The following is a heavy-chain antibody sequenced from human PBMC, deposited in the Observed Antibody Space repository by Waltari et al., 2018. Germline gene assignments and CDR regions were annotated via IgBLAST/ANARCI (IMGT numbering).Heavy chain of an antibody. CDR3: ARGPTGYQLLIYYYYGMDV. Sequence: QVQLQQWGAGLLKPSETLSLTCAVYGGSFSGYYWSWIRPPPGKGLEWIGEINNSGRTNYNPALKRRVTISVDTSKNQFSLKLSSVTAADTAVYYCARGPTGYQLLIYYYYGMDVWGQGTTVTVSS. J-gene: IGHJ6*02. CDR2: INNSGRT. D-gene: IGHD2-2*01. CDR1: GGSFSGYY. V-gene: IGHV4-34*01.